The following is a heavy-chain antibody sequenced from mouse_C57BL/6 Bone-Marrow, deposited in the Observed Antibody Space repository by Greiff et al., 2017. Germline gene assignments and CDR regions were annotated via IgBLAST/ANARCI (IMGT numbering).Heavy chain of an antibody. Sequence: SGAELVRPGASVKLSCTASGFNIKDDYMHWVKQRPEQGLEWIGWIDPENGDTEYASKFQGKATITAYTSSNTAYLQLSSLTSEDTAVYYCTRWLLAYWGQGTTLTVSS. V-gene: IGHV14-4*01. J-gene: IGHJ2*01. D-gene: IGHD2-3*01. CDR2: IDPENGDT. CDR3: TRWLLAY. CDR1: GFNIKDDY.